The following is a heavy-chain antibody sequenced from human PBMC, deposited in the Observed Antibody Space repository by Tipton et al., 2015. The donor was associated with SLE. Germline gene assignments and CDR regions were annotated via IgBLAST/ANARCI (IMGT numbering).Heavy chain of an antibody. CDR3: ARRMVERYVSRTYYGMDV. J-gene: IGHJ6*02. D-gene: IGHD1-1*01. Sequence: VQLVQSGAEVKRPGESLKISCKASGYNFATYWIGWVRLVPGKGLEWMGVIYPADSDTRYNPSFRGQVTISADMSISNAYLQWSSLQASDTAIYYCARRMVERYVSRTYYGMDVWGPGTTVIVSS. V-gene: IGHV5-51*01. CDR1: GYNFATYW. CDR2: IYPADSDT.